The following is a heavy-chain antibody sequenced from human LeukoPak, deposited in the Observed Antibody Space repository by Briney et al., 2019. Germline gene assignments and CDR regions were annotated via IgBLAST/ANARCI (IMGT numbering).Heavy chain of an antibody. V-gene: IGHV5-51*01. CDR3: ARRDTGFYYFDP. Sequence: PGESLKISCKGSGYSFTSYWIGWVRQMPGKGLEWVGLMYPGDSDTRYSPSFQGHVTISADKSISTAYLQWSSLKTSDTAIYYCARRDTGFYYFDPWGQGTLVTVSS. CDR1: GYSFTSYW. J-gene: IGHJ5*02. CDR2: MYPGDSDT. D-gene: IGHD1-26*01.